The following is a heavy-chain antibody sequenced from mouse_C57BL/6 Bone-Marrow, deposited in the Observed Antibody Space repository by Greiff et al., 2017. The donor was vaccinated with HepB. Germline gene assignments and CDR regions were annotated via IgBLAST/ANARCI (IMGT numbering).Heavy chain of an antibody. Sequence: VQRVESGAELARPGASVKLSCKASGYTFTSYGISWVKQRTGQGLEWIGEIYPRSGNTYYNEKFKGKATLTADKSSSTAYMELRSLTSEDSAVYFCARLGTTVVPYFDYWGQGTTLTVSS. D-gene: IGHD1-1*01. CDR1: GYTFTSYG. CDR2: IYPRSGNT. V-gene: IGHV1-81*01. CDR3: ARLGTTVVPYFDY. J-gene: IGHJ2*01.